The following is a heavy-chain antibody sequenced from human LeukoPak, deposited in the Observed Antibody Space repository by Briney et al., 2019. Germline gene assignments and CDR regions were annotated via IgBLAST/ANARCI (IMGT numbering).Heavy chain of an antibody. CDR2: ISGSGSST. Sequence: AGGSLRLSCVVSGFTFSSYAMSWVRQAPGKGLEWVSTISGSGSSTYYADSVKGRFIVSRDNSKNTLSLQMNSLRAEDTAVYYCAKDLAPGGNPWWGQGTLVTVSS. J-gene: IGHJ4*02. CDR1: GFTFSSYA. D-gene: IGHD4-23*01. CDR3: AKDLAPGGNPW. V-gene: IGHV3-23*01.